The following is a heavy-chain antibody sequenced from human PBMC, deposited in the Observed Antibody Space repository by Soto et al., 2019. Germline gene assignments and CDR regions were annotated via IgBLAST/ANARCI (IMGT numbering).Heavy chain of an antibody. D-gene: IGHD6-13*01. Sequence: PGGSLRLSCAASGFSFSDYYMSWIRQAPGKGLEWVSYISISGMTIYYADSVKGRFTISRDNADNLVYLQMDSLRAEDTAVYYCAGSITSMAAVLYDYWGQGTLVTVSS. CDR3: AGSITSMAAVLYDY. V-gene: IGHV3-11*01. CDR2: ISISGMTI. CDR1: GFSFSDYY. J-gene: IGHJ4*02.